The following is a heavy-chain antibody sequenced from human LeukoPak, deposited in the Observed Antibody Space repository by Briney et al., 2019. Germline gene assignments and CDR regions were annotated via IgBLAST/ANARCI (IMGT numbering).Heavy chain of an antibody. Sequence: GGSLRLSCAASVFTVSYNYMSWVRQAPGKGLEWVSVIYSGGSTYYADSVKGRFTISRDNSKNTLYLQMNSLRGEHTAVYYCARDLYGSGSPTNLDWGQGTLVTVSS. V-gene: IGHV3-53*01. CDR3: ARDLYGSGSPTNLD. J-gene: IGHJ4*02. CDR1: VFTVSYNY. D-gene: IGHD3-10*01. CDR2: IYSGGST.